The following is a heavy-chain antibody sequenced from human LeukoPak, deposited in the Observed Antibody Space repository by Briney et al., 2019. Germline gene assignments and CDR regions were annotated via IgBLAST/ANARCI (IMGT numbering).Heavy chain of an antibody. CDR2: INPSGGST. D-gene: IGHD2-21*02. CDR3: ARVSLKCGGDCYTDAFDI. J-gene: IGHJ3*02. CDR1: GYTFTSYY. V-gene: IGHV1-46*01. Sequence: ASVKVSCKASGYTFTSYYMHWLRQAPGQGLEWMGIINPSGGSTSYAQKFQGRVTMTRDTSTSTVYMELSSLRSEDTAVYYCARVSLKCGGDCYTDAFDIWGQGTMVTVSS.